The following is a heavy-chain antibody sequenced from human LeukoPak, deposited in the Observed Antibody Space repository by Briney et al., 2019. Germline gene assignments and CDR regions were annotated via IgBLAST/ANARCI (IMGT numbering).Heavy chain of an antibody. CDR1: GFTFSSYG. D-gene: IGHD2-21*02. Sequence: PGRSLRLSCAASGFTFSSYGMRWVRQAPGKGLEWVAVISYDGSNKYYADSVKGRFTISRDNSKNTLYLQMNSLRAEDTAVYCCAKLTDCGGDCYSGDHFDYWGQGTLVTVSS. CDR2: ISYDGSNK. V-gene: IGHV3-30*18. J-gene: IGHJ4*02. CDR3: AKLTDCGGDCYSGDHFDY.